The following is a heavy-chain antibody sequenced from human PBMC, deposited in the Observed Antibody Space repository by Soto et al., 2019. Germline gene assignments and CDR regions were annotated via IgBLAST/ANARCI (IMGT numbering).Heavy chain of an antibody. CDR3: ARDSGIFGVLPYFFDY. J-gene: IGHJ4*02. CDR2: ISAYNGNT. CDR1: GYTFTSYV. Sequence: QVQLVQSGAEVKKPGASVKVSCKASGYTFTSYVITWVRQAPGQGLEWMGWISAYNGNTDYAQNLQVRVTMTTDTSTSTAYMELRSLRSDDTAVFFCARDSGIFGVLPYFFDYWGQGTLVTVSS. V-gene: IGHV1-18*01. D-gene: IGHD2-8*01.